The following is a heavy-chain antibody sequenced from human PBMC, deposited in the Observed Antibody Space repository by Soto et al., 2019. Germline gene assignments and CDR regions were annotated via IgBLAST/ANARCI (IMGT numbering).Heavy chain of an antibody. Sequence: GGSLRLSCAASGFTFSSYAMSWVRQAPGKGLEWVSAISCSGGRTYCADSVKGRFTISRDNSKNTLYLQMNSLRAEDTAVYYCAEDGYYDSSGYFEYYFDYWG. J-gene: IGHJ4*01. CDR1: GFTFSSYA. CDR2: ISCSGGRT. D-gene: IGHD3-22*01. V-gene: IGHV3-23*01. CDR3: AEDGYYDSSGYFEYYFDY.